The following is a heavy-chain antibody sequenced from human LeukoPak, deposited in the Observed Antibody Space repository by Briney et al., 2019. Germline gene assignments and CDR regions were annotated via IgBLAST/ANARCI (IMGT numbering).Heavy chain of an antibody. Sequence: PSQTLSLTCAISGDSVPSNSAAWNWIRQSPSRGLEWLGRTYYRSRWYNEYALSVKSRITINPDTSKNQFSLQLNSVTPEDTAVYYCARVTEKQYLPFDSWGQGTLVTVSS. CDR3: ARVTEKQYLPFDS. J-gene: IGHJ4*02. D-gene: IGHD6-19*01. CDR2: TYYRSRWYN. CDR1: GDSVPSNSAA. V-gene: IGHV6-1*01.